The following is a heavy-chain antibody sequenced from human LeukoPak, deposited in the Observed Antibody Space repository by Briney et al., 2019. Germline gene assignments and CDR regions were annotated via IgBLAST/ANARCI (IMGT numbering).Heavy chain of an antibody. CDR1: GFTFSSYT. V-gene: IGHV3-48*04. D-gene: IGHD5-18*01. Sequence: GGSLRLSCAASGFTFSSYTMNWVRQAPGKGLEWVSYITSSGSTIYYADSVKGRFTISRDNAKNSLYLQMNSLRAEDTAVYYCASDDVDTAMVTGYWGQGTLVTVSS. J-gene: IGHJ4*02. CDR2: ITSSGSTI. CDR3: ASDDVDTAMVTGY.